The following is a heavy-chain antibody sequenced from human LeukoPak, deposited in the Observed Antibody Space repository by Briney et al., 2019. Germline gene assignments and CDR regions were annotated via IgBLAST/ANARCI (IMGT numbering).Heavy chain of an antibody. CDR2: INPNSGGT. J-gene: IGHJ6*02. D-gene: IGHD2-2*01. Sequence: ASVKVSCKASGYTFTGYYMHWVRQAPGQGLEWMGWINPNSGGTNYAQKFQGRVTVTRDTSISTAYMELSRLRSDDTAVYYCARLTVVVPAAMTLYYYYGMDVWGQGTTVTVSS. CDR1: GYTFTGYY. CDR3: ARLTVVVPAAMTLYYYYGMDV. V-gene: IGHV1-2*02.